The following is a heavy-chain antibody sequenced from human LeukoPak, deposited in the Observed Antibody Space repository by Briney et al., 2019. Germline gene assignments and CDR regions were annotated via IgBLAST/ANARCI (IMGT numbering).Heavy chain of an antibody. Sequence: PPETLSLTCTVSSGSISSYYWSWIRQPAGKGLEWIGRIYTSGSTNYNPSLKSRVTMSVDTSKNQFSLKLSSVTAADTAVYYCARGPSMELHNYYYYYYMDVWGKGTTVTVSS. D-gene: IGHD1-7*01. CDR3: ARGPSMELHNYYYYYYMDV. CDR1: SGSISSYY. J-gene: IGHJ6*03. V-gene: IGHV4-4*07. CDR2: IYTSGST.